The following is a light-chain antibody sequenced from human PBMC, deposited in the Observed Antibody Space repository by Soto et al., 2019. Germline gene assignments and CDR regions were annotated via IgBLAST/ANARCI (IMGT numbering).Light chain of an antibody. Sequence: QSVLTQPASVSGSPGQSITISCTGTSSDVGGYNYVSWYQQHPGKAPKLMIYEVSNRPSGVSNRFSGSKSGNTASLTMSGLQAEDEADYYCSSYTSSSTDVFGTGTKLTVL. CDR1: SSDVGGYNY. V-gene: IGLV2-14*01. CDR3: SSYTSSSTDV. J-gene: IGLJ1*01. CDR2: EVS.